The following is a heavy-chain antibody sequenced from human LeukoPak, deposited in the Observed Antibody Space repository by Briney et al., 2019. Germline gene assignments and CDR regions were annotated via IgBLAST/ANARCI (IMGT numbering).Heavy chain of an antibody. V-gene: IGHV4-59*01. CDR3: ARSGYWNYFDY. J-gene: IGHJ4*02. Sequence: RSSETLSLTCTVSGGSISSYYWSWIRQPPGKGLEWIGYIYYSGSTNYNPSLKSRVTISVDTSKNRFSLKLSSVTAADTAVYYCARSGYWNYFDYWGQGTLVTVSS. CDR2: IYYSGST. D-gene: IGHD3-3*01. CDR1: GGSISSYY.